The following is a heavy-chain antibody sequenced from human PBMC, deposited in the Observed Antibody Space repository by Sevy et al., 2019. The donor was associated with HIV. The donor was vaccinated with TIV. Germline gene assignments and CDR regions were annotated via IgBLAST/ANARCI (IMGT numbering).Heavy chain of an antibody. V-gene: IGHV3-30-3*01. CDR1: GFTFSSYA. CDR3: ALERLSSDVAEYFQN. D-gene: IGHD1-1*01. J-gene: IGHJ1*01. CDR2: ISFDATNK. Sequence: GGSLRLSCAASGFTFSSYAMDWVRQAPGKGLEWVATISFDATNKHYPDSVKGRFTISRDNFQNSLFLQMDSLRPEDTAVYYCALERLSSDVAEYFQNWGQGTLVTVSS.